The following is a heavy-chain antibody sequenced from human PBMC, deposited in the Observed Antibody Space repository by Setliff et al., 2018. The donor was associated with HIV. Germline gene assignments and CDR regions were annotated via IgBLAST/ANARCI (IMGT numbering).Heavy chain of an antibody. Sequence: SETLSLTCTVSGGSISSSSYYWGWIRQPPGKGLEWIGSIYYSGSTYYNPSLKSRGTISVDTSKNQFSLKLSSVTAADTAVYYCARDLYSSGWYGLYYYGMDVWGQGTTVTVSS. V-gene: IGHV4-39*07. CDR1: GGSISSSSYY. D-gene: IGHD6-19*01. CDR2: IYYSGST. J-gene: IGHJ6*02. CDR3: ARDLYSSGWYGLYYYGMDV.